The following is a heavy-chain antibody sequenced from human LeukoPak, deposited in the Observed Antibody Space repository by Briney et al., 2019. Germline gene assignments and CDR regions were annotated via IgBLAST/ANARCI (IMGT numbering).Heavy chain of an antibody. Sequence: SETLSLTCTVSGVSISSYYWSWIRQPPGKGLEWIGNIYYSGSTKYNPSLKSRVTISVDTSKNHFSLKLSSVTAADTAVYNCARHGNYYDSSGYNYYFDYWGQGTLGTVSS. CDR2: IYYSGST. J-gene: IGHJ4*02. CDR3: ARHGNYYDSSGYNYYFDY. V-gene: IGHV4-59*08. D-gene: IGHD3-22*01. CDR1: GVSISSYY.